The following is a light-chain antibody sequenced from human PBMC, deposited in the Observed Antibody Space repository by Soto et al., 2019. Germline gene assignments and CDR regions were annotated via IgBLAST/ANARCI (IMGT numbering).Light chain of an antibody. J-gene: IGKJ4*01. CDR3: QQAYSFPLT. Sequence: DIQMTQSPSSVSASVGDRVTITCRASQGLGVWLGWYQQKPGKAPQLLIFGASGLQTGVPSRFSGSGSGTDFTLTISSLQPEDFATYYCQQAYSFPLTFGGGT. CDR1: QGLGVW. CDR2: GAS. V-gene: IGKV1-12*01.